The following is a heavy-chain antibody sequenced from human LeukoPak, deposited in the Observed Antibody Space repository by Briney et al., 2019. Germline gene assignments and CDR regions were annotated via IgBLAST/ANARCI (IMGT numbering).Heavy chain of an antibody. J-gene: IGHJ4*02. V-gene: IGHV3-23*01. CDR1: GFTFSSYG. CDR2: ISGSGGST. D-gene: IGHD2-2*01. Sequence: PGGTLRLSCAASGFTFSSYGMSWVRQAPGKGLEWVSAISGSGGSTYYADSVKGRFTISRDNSKNTLYLQMNSLRAEDTAVYYCAKARQLLLYYFDYWGQGTLVTVSS. CDR3: AKARQLLLYYFDY.